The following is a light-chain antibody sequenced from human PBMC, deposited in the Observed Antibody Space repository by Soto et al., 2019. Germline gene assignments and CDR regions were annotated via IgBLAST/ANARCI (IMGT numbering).Light chain of an antibody. CDR1: PRIKNW. J-gene: IGKJ1*01. CDR3: QHFHAFSPT. CDR2: DAP. V-gene: IGKV1-5*01. Sequence: DTETTQSPSTLSASVGDRVTITCGASPRIKNWVAWYPLKRGKAPKVLFYDAPTVDSGNTSRFLGSGSGTEFTLTIDTLLSVDYSPDDRQHFHAFSPTFCQGTKV.